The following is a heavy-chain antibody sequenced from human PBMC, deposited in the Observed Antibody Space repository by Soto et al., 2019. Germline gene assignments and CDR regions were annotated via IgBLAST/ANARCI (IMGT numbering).Heavy chain of an antibody. Sequence: GGSLRLSCAASGFTFDDYTMHWVRQAPGKGLEWVSLISWDGGSTYYADSVKGRFTISRDNSKNSLYLQMNSLRTEDTALYYCAKENRAYPNDYSNVGFDYWGQGTLVTVSS. J-gene: IGHJ4*02. D-gene: IGHD4-4*01. CDR2: ISWDGGST. CDR3: AKENRAYPNDYSNVGFDY. V-gene: IGHV3-43*01. CDR1: GFTFDDYT.